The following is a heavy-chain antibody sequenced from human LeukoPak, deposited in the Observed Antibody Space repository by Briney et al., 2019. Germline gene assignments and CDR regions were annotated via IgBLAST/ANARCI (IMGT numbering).Heavy chain of an antibody. CDR3: AREDDWNYEDY. CDR1: GFTFSNCW. D-gene: IGHD1-7*01. CDR2: IKQDGSEK. J-gene: IGHJ4*02. Sequence: PGGSLRLSCAASGFTFSNCWMSWVRQAPGKGLEWVANIKQDGSEKYYVNSAKGRFTISRDNAKNSLYLQMNSLRAEDTAIYYCAREDDWNYEDYWGQGTLVTVSS. V-gene: IGHV3-7*01.